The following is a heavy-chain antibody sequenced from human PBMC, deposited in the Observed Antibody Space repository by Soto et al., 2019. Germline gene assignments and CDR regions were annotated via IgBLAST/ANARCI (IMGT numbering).Heavy chain of an antibody. Sequence: QVQLVQSGAEVKKPGASVKVSCKASGYTFTGYYMHWVRQAPGQGLEWMGWINPNSGGTNYAQKFQGWVTMTRDTSISTAYMELSRLRSDDTAVYYCARGWGLRYSYGYRYCFDYWCQGTLVTVSS. J-gene: IGHJ4*02. CDR2: INPNSGGT. CDR1: GYTFTGYY. CDR3: ARGWGLRYSYGYRYCFDY. V-gene: IGHV1-2*04. D-gene: IGHD5-18*01.